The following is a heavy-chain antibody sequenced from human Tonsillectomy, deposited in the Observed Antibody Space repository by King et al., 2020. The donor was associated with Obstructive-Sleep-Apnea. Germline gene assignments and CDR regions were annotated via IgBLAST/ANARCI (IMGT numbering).Heavy chain of an antibody. CDR1: GLTFSNAW. J-gene: IGHJ4*02. V-gene: IGHV3-15*01. CDR3: TLTGGHWGNDY. D-gene: IGHD7-27*01. Sequence: VQLVESGGGLVKPGGSLRLSCAASGLTFSNAWMNWVRQAPGKGLEWVGRINSKTDGGTTDYAAPVKGRFTISRDDSKNTQYLQMNSLNTEDTAVYYCTLTGGHWGNDYWGQGTLVTVSS. CDR2: INSKTDGGTT.